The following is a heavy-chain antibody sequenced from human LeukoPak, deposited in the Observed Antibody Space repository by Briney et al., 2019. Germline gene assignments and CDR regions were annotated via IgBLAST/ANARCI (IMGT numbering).Heavy chain of an antibody. Sequence: PGGSLRLSCAASGFTFSSYWMSWVRQAPGKGLEWVANIKQDGSGKYYVDSVKGRFTISRDNAKNSLYLQMNSLRAEDTAVYYCARVTGVPAAIRGGFDYWGQGTLVTVSS. CDR3: ARVTGVPAAIRGGFDY. V-gene: IGHV3-7*01. CDR2: IKQDGSGK. J-gene: IGHJ4*02. CDR1: GFTFSSYW. D-gene: IGHD2-2*02.